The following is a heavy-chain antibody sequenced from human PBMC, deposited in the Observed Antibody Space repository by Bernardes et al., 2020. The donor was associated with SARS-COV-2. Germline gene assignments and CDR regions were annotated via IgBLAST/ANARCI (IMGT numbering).Heavy chain of an antibody. Sequence: GGSLRLSCAASGFTFSSDWMHWVRQAPGKGLEWVSAINSDGSTAKYADFVKGRFTVSRDNAKNTVYLQMNSLRAEDTAVYYCARDGGDHCGQGTLVAVSS. J-gene: IGHJ4*02. CDR2: INSDGSTA. CDR3: ARDGGDH. CDR1: GFTFSSDW. D-gene: IGHD3-16*01. V-gene: IGHV3-74*01.